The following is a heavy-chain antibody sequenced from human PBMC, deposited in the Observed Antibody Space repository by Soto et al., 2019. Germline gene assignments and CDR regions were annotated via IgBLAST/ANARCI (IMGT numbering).Heavy chain of an antibody. CDR1: GFTFGDYA. CDR3: TRDAGYGSSRFDY. V-gene: IGHV3-49*03. CDR2: IRSKAYGGTT. J-gene: IGHJ4*02. D-gene: IGHD6-6*01. Sequence: GGSLRLSYTASGFTFGDYAMSWFRQAPGKGLEWVGFIRSKAYGGTTEYAASVKGRFTISRDDSKSIAYLQMNSLKTEDTAVYYCTRDAGYGSSRFDYWGQGTLVTVSS.